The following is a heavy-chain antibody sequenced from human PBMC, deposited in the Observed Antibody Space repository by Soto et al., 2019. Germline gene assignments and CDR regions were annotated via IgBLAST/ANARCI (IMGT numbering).Heavy chain of an antibody. V-gene: IGHV3-13*05. D-gene: IGHD2-15*01. J-gene: IGHJ6*02. CDR3: ARAYSGRLPRRADYYFAMDV. CDR2: IGAADDP. Sequence: EVQLVESGGGVVQPGESLRLSCAASGFTFSAYDMHWVRQTTGKVLAWVSAIGAADDPYYLGSVKGRFTISRENAKNSLYLQMNSLRAEDTAVYYCARAYSGRLPRRADYYFAMDVWGQGTTVTVSS. CDR1: GFTFSAYD.